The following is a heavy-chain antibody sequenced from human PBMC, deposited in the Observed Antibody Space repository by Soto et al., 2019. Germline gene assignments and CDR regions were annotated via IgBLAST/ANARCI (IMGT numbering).Heavy chain of an antibody. J-gene: IGHJ6*02. D-gene: IGHD3-16*01. CDR2: INAGNGNR. V-gene: IGHV1-3*05. CDR1: GYTFSRYA. CDR3: ARDGGPMDV. Sequence: QVQLVQSGAEEKKPGASVKVSCKASGYTFSRYAMHWVRQAPGQWLEWMGWINAGNGNRKYSQKFQGRVTITRDTSASTAYMELSSLRSEDTAVYYCARDGGPMDVWGQGTTVTVSS.